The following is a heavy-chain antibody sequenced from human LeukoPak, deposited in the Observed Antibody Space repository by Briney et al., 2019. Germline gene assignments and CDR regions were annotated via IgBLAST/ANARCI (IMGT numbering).Heavy chain of an antibody. D-gene: IGHD6-6*01. CDR2: IIPIFGTA. Sequence: GASVKVSCKASGGTFSSYAISWVRQAPGQGLEWMGGIIPIFGTANYAQKFQGRVTITADESTSTAYMELSSLRSEDTAVYYCARGSDGAARPTPLFDYWGQGTLVTVSS. J-gene: IGHJ4*02. CDR1: GGTFSSYA. CDR3: ARGSDGAARPTPLFDY. V-gene: IGHV1-69*13.